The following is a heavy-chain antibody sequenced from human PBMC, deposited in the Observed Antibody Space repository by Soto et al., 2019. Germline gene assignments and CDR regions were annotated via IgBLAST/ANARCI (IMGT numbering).Heavy chain of an antibody. CDR2: FDPEDGET. V-gene: IGHV1-24*01. Sequence: ASVKVSCKVSGYTFTELCMHWVRQAPGKGLEWMGNFDPEDGETVYAQKFQGRVTMTEDTSTDTAYMELSSLRSEDTAVYYCATSIQRVTVFGVVVDFDHWGQGTLVTVSS. CDR1: GYTFTELC. CDR3: ATSIQRVTVFGVVVDFDH. D-gene: IGHD3-3*01. J-gene: IGHJ4*02.